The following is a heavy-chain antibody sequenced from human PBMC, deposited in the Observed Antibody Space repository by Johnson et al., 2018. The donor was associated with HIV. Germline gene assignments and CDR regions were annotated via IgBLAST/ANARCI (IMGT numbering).Heavy chain of an antibody. CDR1: GFTFSSYP. CDR3: ARLERLGGLSRVLDM. Sequence: QVQLVESGGGLVQPGRSLRLSCAASGFTFSSYPMHWVRQAPGKGLEWVAVISFDGTKKYYADSVKGRFTISRDNSKNTRFLQMNSLRVEDTAVYSCARLERLGGLSRVLDMWGQGTMVTVSS. D-gene: IGHD6-19*01. CDR2: ISFDGTKK. J-gene: IGHJ3*02. V-gene: IGHV3-30*14.